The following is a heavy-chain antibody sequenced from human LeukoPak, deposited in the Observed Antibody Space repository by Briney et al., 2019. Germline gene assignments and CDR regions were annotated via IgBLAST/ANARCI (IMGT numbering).Heavy chain of an antibody. Sequence: ASVKVSCKASGYTFTGYYMHWVRQAPGQGLEWMGWINPNSGGTNYAQKFQGRVTMTRDTSISTAYMELSRLRSDDTAVYYCARGYGSGSTHYYYYYGMDVWGQGTTATVSS. J-gene: IGHJ6*02. CDR3: ARGYGSGSTHYYYYYGMDV. V-gene: IGHV1-2*02. D-gene: IGHD3-10*01. CDR2: INPNSGGT. CDR1: GYTFTGYY.